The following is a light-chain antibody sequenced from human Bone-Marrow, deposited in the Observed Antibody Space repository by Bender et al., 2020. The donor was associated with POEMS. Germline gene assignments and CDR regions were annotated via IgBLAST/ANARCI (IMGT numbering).Light chain of an antibody. CDR2: TDD. J-gene: IGLJ3*02. Sequence: QSVLTQPPSASGTPGQRVTISCSGSSSNIAANTVNWYRQLPKTAPELLIFTDDQRPAGVSGRFSGFKSGSSGSLAISGLQPDDEADYYCAAWDDTLNGWVFGGGTKLTVL. V-gene: IGLV1-44*01. CDR1: SSNIAANT. CDR3: AAWDDTLNGWV.